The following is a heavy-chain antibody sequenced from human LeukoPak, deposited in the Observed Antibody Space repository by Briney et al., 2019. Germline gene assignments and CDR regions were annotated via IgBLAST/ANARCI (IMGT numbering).Heavy chain of an antibody. D-gene: IGHD3-22*01. J-gene: IGHJ4*02. V-gene: IGHV2-5*02. CDR1: GFSLSTSGVG. Sequence: SGPTLVNPTQTLTLTRTFSGFSLSTSGVGVGWIRQPPGKALEWLALIYWDDDKRCSPSLKSRLTITKDTSKNQVVLTMTNMDPVDTATYYCAHRSTYYYDSSGYWYYWGQGTLVTVSS. CDR3: AHRSTYYYDSSGYWYY. CDR2: IYWDDDK.